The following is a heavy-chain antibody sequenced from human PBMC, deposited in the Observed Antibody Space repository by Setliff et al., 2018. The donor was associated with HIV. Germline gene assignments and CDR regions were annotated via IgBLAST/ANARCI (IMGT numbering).Heavy chain of an antibody. V-gene: IGHV1-69*10. D-gene: IGHD4-4*01. J-gene: IGHJ4*02. Sequence: SVKVSCKASGDTFNSYTFTWVRQAPGQGPEWMGGIITILGIPNYAPKFQHRVTISADESTKTIYMELSSLRSEDTAMYYCSRSRNLDYWGQGTLVTVSS. CDR1: GDTFNSYT. CDR3: SRSRNLDY. CDR2: IITILGIP.